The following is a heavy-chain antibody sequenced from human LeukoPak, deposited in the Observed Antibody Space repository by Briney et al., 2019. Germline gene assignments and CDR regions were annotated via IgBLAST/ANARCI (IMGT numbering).Heavy chain of an antibody. CDR3: ATEEGYLTNSGNYKGVDY. CDR1: GFTFSRSW. J-gene: IGHJ4*02. CDR2: IKEDGSQT. Sequence: GGSLRLSCVASGFTFSRSWMDWVRQAPGKGLEWVANIKEDGSQTYYVDSAKGRFTISRDNSKDTLYLQMNSLRAEDTAVYYCATEEGYLTNSGNYKGVDYWGQGTQVTVSS. D-gene: IGHD1-26*01. V-gene: IGHV3-7*01.